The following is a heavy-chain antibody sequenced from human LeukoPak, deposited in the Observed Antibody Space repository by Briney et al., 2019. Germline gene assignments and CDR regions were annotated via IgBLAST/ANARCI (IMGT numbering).Heavy chain of an antibody. CDR1: VQLFRVSY. J-gene: IGHJ4*02. V-gene: IGHV4-34*01. Sequence: SETLSLTCAVYVQLFRVSYWRWTRQPPGKGLEWIGEITHSGGTNYNPSLKSRVTISVDTSENQFSLRLRCNTTSAKNEEPSASENFGVGITSYFDYWGQGTLVTVSS. CDR3: ASENFGVGITSYFDY. CDR2: ITHSGGT. D-gene: IGHD3-3*01.